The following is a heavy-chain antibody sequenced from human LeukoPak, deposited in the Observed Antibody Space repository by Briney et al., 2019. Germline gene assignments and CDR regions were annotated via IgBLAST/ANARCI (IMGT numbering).Heavy chain of an antibody. CDR1: GFTLSHYA. CDR2: IGGGGGST. D-gene: IGHD2-15*01. V-gene: IGHV3-23*01. J-gene: IGHJ4*02. Sequence: PGGSLRLSCSMSGFTLSHYAMSWVRQAPGKGLEWVSTIGGGGGSTDYTDSVKGRFTISRDNSKNTLYLQMNSLRAEDTAVYYCAKGHRYCTSGNCNTAVDYWGQGTLVTVSS. CDR3: AKGHRYCTSGNCNTAVDY.